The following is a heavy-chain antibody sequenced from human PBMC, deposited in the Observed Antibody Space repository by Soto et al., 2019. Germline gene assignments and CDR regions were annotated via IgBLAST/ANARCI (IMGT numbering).Heavy chain of an antibody. CDR3: VREGRGSFDF. CDR2: IGGRGNIA. CDR1: GLIFSNYA. J-gene: IGHJ3*01. D-gene: IGHD5-12*01. Sequence: GGSLILACAASGLIFSNYAMNWVRQAPGKGLEWVSVIGGRGNIAYYADSVRGRFTISRDNSKNTLSLQMSSLTADDTAIYYCVREGRGSFDFWGRGTMVTVSS. V-gene: IGHV3-23*01.